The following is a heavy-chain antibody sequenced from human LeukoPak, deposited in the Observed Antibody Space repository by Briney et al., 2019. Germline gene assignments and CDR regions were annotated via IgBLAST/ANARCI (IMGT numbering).Heavy chain of an antibody. CDR3: AKDRRGNAPRGAFDI. V-gene: IGHV3-74*01. J-gene: IGHJ3*02. D-gene: IGHD1-1*01. CDR2: INTDGSGT. Sequence: PGGSLRLSCAASRFTFSSYWMHWVRQAPGKGLVWVSRINTDGSGTSYADSVKGRFTISRDNAKNTLYLQMNSLRAEDTAVYYCAKDRRGNAPRGAFDIWGQGTMVTVSS. CDR1: RFTFSSYW.